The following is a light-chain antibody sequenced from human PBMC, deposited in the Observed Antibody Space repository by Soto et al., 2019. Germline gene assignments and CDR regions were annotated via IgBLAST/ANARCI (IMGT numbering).Light chain of an antibody. CDR1: SSDVGGYNY. CDR2: EVS. CDR3: MSYTSSTTVV. Sequence: QSVLTPPASVSGSPGQSITISCTGTSSDVGGYNYVSWYQQHPGKAPKLMIYEVSNRPSGVSNRFSGSKSGNTASLTISGLQAEDEADYYCMSYTSSTTVVFGGGTKLTVL. V-gene: IGLV2-14*01. J-gene: IGLJ2*01.